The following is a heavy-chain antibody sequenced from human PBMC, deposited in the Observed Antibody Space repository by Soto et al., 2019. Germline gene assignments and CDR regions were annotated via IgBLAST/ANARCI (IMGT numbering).Heavy chain of an antibody. CDR2: INRDSSVI. J-gene: IGHJ4*02. CDR3: ARDCAGTCWFAY. CDR1: GFSFSDFS. V-gene: IGHV3-48*01. Sequence: EVQLVESGGGKVQPGGSLRLSCAGSGFSFSDFSMNWVRQAPGKGLEWISYINRDSSVIMYADSLRGRVTISRDNAKNTLFLQINRLRGEDTAVYYCARDCAGTCWFAYWGPGIPVTVSS. D-gene: IGHD2-15*01.